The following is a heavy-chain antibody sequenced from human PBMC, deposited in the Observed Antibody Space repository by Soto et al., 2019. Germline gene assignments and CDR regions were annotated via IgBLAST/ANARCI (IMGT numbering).Heavy chain of an antibody. D-gene: IGHD2-8*01. CDR2: IHYSGTT. CDR1: GTSISSYY. Sequence: SETLSLTCTVSGTSISSYYWSWIRQPPGKGLEWIANIHYSGTTNYNPSLASRVTLSVDTSKNQFSLKMTPVTAADRAMYFCARYNSYAIDYWGRGTLVTVSS. V-gene: IGHV4-59*01. J-gene: IGHJ4*02. CDR3: ARYNSYAIDY.